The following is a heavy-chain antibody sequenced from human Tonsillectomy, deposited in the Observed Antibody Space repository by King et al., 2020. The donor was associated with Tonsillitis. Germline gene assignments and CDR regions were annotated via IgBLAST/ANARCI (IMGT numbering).Heavy chain of an antibody. CDR1: GGSISRSDHY. CDR2: MYYSWTI. CDR3: ARYVSGSFDY. V-gene: IGHV4-39*01. Sequence: QLQESGPGVVKPSETLSLTCTVSGGSISRSDHYWAWIRQPPGKGLEWIGYMYYSWTIFYNPSLKSRITISGGTSENRFSLRLSSVTAADTAVYFCARYVSGSFDYWGQGALVTVSS. D-gene: IGHD1-26*01. J-gene: IGHJ4*02.